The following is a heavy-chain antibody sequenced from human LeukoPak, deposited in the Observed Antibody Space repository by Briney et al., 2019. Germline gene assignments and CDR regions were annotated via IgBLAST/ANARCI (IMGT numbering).Heavy chain of an antibody. V-gene: IGHV3-7*01. Sequence: TGGSLRLSCAASGFPFSSYWMSWVRQAPGKGLEWVANIKQDGSEKNCVDSVKGRFTISRDNAKNSLYLQMNSLRAEDTAVYYCARDERAYDSSGYYYDAFDFWGQGTMVTVSS. J-gene: IGHJ3*01. CDR2: IKQDGSEK. CDR1: GFPFSSYW. CDR3: ARDERAYDSSGYYYDAFDF. D-gene: IGHD3-22*01.